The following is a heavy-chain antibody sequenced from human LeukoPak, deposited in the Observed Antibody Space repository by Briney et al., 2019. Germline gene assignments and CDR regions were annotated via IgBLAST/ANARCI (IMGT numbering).Heavy chain of an antibody. CDR2: IYYSGST. J-gene: IGHJ5*02. Sequence: SETLSLTCTVSGGSISSSDYYWSWIRQPPGKGLEWIGYIYYSGSTYHNPSLKSRVTISIDTSKNQFSLKLSSVTAADTAVYYCARDRRSTTGIIGVLTNWFDPWGQGTLVTVSS. CDR3: ARDRRSTTGIIGVLTNWFDP. CDR1: GGSISSSDYY. V-gene: IGHV4-30-4*01. D-gene: IGHD3-3*01.